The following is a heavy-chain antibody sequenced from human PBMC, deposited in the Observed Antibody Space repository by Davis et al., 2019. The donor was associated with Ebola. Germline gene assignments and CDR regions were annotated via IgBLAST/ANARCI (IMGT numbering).Heavy chain of an antibody. V-gene: IGHV4-39*02. Sequence: SETLSLTCTVSGGSISSSSYYWGWLRQPPGQGLEWIGSIYYSGSTYYNPSLKSRVTISVDTSKNQFSLKLSSVTAADTAVYYCARERRYGDLNLRWFDPWGQGTLVTVSS. CDR3: ARERRYGDLNLRWFDP. D-gene: IGHD4-17*01. CDR2: IYYSGST. J-gene: IGHJ5*02. CDR1: GGSISSSSYY.